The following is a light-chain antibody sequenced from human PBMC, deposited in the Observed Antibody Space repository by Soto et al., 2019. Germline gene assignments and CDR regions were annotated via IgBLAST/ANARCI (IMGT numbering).Light chain of an antibody. CDR2: DVT. CDR3: SSYTSSRTLV. J-gene: IGLJ1*01. V-gene: IGLV2-14*03. Sequence: QSALTQPASVSGSPGQSITISCAGASSDLGGYNYVSWYQHHPGKAPKLMIYDVTNRPSGVSNRFSGSKSGNTASLTISGLQAEEEADYYCSSYTSSRTLVFGTGTKLTVL. CDR1: SSDLGGYNY.